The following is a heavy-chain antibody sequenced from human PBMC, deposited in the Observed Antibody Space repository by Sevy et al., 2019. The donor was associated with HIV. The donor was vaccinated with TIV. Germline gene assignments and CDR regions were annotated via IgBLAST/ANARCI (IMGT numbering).Heavy chain of an antibody. CDR3: VREAFCSSAACYRPY. V-gene: IGHV3-66*01. CDR2: FYINGNT. D-gene: IGHD6-13*01. CDR1: GFTVSSNY. Sequence: GGSLRLSCAASGFTVSSNYVSWVRQAPGKGLEWVSIFYINGNTYYSDSVKGRFIISRDTSQNTVFLHMNSLRAEDTAVYYCVREAFCSSAACYRPYWGQGTLVTVSS. J-gene: IGHJ4*02.